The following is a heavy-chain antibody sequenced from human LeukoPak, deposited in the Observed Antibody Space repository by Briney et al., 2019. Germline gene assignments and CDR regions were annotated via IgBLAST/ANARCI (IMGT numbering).Heavy chain of an antibody. V-gene: IGHV3-30-3*01. D-gene: IGHD3-3*01. CDR1: GFTFSSYA. CDR2: ISYDGSNK. Sequence: GRSLRLSCAASGFTFSSYAMHWVRQAPGKGLEWVAVISYDGSNKYYADSVKGQFTISRDNSKNTLYLQMNSLRAEDTAVYYCARRRGRILGVVLHPIDSWGQVTLVTDST. CDR3: ARRRGRILGVVLHPIDS. J-gene: IGHJ4*02.